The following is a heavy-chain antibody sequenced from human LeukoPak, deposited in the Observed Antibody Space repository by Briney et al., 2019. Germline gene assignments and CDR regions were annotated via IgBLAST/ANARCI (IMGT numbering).Heavy chain of an antibody. J-gene: IGHJ4*02. V-gene: IGHV4-34*01. Sequence: SDTLSLTCAVYGGSFSGYYWSWIRQPPVKGLEWIGEINHSGSTNYNPPLKSRVTISVDTSKNQFSLKLSSVTAADTAVYYCATSVKYYYDSSGPVWRKLFDYWGQGTLVTVSS. CDR3: ATSVKYYYDSSGPVWRKLFDY. D-gene: IGHD3-22*01. CDR1: GGSFSGYY. CDR2: INHSGST.